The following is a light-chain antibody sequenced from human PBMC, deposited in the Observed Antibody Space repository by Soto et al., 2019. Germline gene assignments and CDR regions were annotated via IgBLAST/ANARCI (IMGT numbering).Light chain of an antibody. CDR1: SSDVGGHNY. J-gene: IGLJ1*01. V-gene: IGLV2-14*01. CDR3: TSYASSSTYV. Sequence: QSVLTQPASVSGSPGQSITVSCTGTSSDVGGHNYVSWYQQHPGKAPKLMIYDVSNRPSGVSYRFSGSKSGNTASLTISGLQAEDDADYYCTSYASSSTYVFGTGTKLTVL. CDR2: DVS.